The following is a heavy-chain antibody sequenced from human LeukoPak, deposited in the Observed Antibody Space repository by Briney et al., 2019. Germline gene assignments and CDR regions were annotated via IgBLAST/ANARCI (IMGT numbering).Heavy chain of an antibody. CDR2: INSDGSST. J-gene: IGHJ4*02. V-gene: IGHV3-74*01. Sequence: GGSLRLSCAASGFTFSSYWMHWVRQVPGKGLVWVSRINSDGSSTSYADSVKGRFTISRGNDKNTLYLQMKSLRAEDTAVYYCAREAGGRELEWGQGTLVTVSS. D-gene: IGHD6-13*01. CDR1: GFTFSSYW. CDR3: AREAGGRELE.